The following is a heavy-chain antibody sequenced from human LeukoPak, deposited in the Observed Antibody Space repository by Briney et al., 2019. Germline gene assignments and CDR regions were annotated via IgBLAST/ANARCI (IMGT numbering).Heavy chain of an antibody. CDR3: AKARWEPNFDY. CDR1: GFTFDDYA. D-gene: IGHD1-26*01. J-gene: IGHJ4*02. V-gene: IGHV3-43*02. CDR2: INENGDVA. Sequence: GGSLRLSCAASGFTFDDYAMHWVRQGPGKSLEWVSLINENGDVAYYGDSVRGRFTVSRDNAKNSLYLQMNSLTTEDTALYYCAKARWEPNFDYWGQGTLVTVSS.